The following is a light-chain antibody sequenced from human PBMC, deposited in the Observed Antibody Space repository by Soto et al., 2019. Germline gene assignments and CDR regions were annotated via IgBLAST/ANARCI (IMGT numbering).Light chain of an antibody. Sequence: QSALTQPASVSGSPGQSVTISCTGTSSDVGKYNLVSWYQQHPGKAPKLMIYEASKRPSGVSHRFSGAKSGNTASLTISGLQAEDEAEYYWSSHAGRGTVVFGGGTKLTVL. J-gene: IGLJ2*01. CDR3: SSHAGRGTVV. V-gene: IGLV2-23*01. CDR1: SSDVGKYNL. CDR2: EAS.